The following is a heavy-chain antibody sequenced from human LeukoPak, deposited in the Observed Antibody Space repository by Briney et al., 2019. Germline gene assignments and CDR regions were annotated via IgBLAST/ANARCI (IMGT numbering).Heavy chain of an antibody. V-gene: IGHV3-30*01. CDR2: TSYDGSKK. Sequence: PGGSLRLSCAASGFTFSDYAMHWVRQAPGKGLNWVAVTSYDGSKKYYADSVKGRFTISRDNSKNTLYLQMNTLRADDTAVYYCARSGRGSSTWFDFWGQGTLVTVSS. D-gene: IGHD6-6*01. J-gene: IGHJ4*02. CDR1: GFTFSDYA. CDR3: ARSGRGSSTWFDF.